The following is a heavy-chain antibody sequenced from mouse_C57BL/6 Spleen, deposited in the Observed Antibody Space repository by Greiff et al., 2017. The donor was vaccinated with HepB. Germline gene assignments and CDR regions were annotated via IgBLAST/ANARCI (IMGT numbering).Heavy chain of an antibody. Sequence: QVHVKQPGAELVKPGASVKLSCKASGYTFTSYWMHWVKQRPGRGLEWIGRIDPNSGGTKYNEKFKSKATLTVDKPSSTAYMQLSSLTSEDSAVYYCARGNYYGSSYTWFAYWGQGTLVTVSA. J-gene: IGHJ3*01. CDR2: IDPNSGGT. CDR1: GYTFTSYW. V-gene: IGHV1-72*01. D-gene: IGHD1-1*01. CDR3: ARGNYYGSSYTWFAY.